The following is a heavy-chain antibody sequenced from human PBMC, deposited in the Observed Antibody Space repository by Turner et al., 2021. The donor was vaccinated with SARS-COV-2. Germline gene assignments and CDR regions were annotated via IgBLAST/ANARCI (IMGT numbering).Heavy chain of an antibody. Sequence: EVQLVESGGGLVQPGGSLRLSCAASGFTFRSYEMNWVRQAPGKGLEWVSYISSSGSTIYYADSVKGRLTISRDNAKNSLYLQMNSLRAEDTAVYYCARDQYYDSSGYYFFRASYFDLWGRGTLVTVSS. V-gene: IGHV3-48*03. J-gene: IGHJ2*01. CDR2: ISSSGSTI. D-gene: IGHD3-22*01. CDR3: ARDQYYDSSGYYFFRASYFDL. CDR1: GFTFRSYE.